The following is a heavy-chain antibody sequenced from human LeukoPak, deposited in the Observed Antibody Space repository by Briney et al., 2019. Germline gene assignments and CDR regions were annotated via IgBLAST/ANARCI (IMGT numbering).Heavy chain of an antibody. J-gene: IGHJ6*03. CDR1: GFTFSSYG. D-gene: IGHD3-10*01. CDR3: AKVGFGELLFTRGYYYYYMDV. CDR2: IRYDGSNK. V-gene: IGHV3-30*02. Sequence: GGSLRLSCAASGFTFSSYGMHWVRQAPGKGLEWVAFIRYDGSNKYYADSVKGRFTISRDNSKNTLYLQMNSLRAEDTAVYYCAKVGFGELLFTRGYYYYYMDVWGKGTTVTISS.